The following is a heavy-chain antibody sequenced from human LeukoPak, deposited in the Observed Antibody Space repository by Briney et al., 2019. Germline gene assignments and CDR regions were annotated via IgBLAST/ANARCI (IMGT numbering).Heavy chain of an antibody. V-gene: IGHV4-59*08. Sequence: SETLSLTCTVSGGSISSYYWSWIRQPPGKGLEWIGYIYYSGSTNYNPSLKSRVTISVDTSKNQFSLKLSSVTAADTAVYYCARQTGYSSSWSRFDYWGQGTLVTVSS. CDR3: ARQTGYSSSWSRFDY. CDR2: IYYSGST. CDR1: GGSISSYY. J-gene: IGHJ4*02. D-gene: IGHD6-13*01.